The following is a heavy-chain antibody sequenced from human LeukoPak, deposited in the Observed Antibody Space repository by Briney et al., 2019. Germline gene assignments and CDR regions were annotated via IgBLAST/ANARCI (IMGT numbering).Heavy chain of an antibody. D-gene: IGHD5-24*01. CDR2: INPNSGGT. CDR3: ARIGSNYNFDY. J-gene: IGHJ4*02. CDR1: GYTFTAYY. V-gene: IGHV1-2*06. Sequence: ASVKVSCKPFGYTFTAYYMHWVRQAPGQGLEWMGRINPNSGGTNYAQKFQGRVTLTRDTSISTAYIEMSGLTSDDAAVYFCARIGSNYNFDYWGQGTLVTVSS.